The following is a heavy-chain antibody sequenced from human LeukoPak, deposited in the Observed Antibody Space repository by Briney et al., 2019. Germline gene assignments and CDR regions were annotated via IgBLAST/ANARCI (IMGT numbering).Heavy chain of an antibody. D-gene: IGHD3-22*01. V-gene: IGHV3-7*01. CDR1: RFTFSDYW. J-gene: IGHJ2*01. Sequence: GGSLRLSCAASRFTFSDYWMSWVRQAPGKGLEWVANIKPDGSEKSYVDSVKGRFTMSRDNAKNSLYLQMNSLRAEDTALYYCARLSPVTMIAVSYWYFDLWGRGTLVTVSS. CDR3: ARLSPVTMIAVSYWYFDL. CDR2: IKPDGSEK.